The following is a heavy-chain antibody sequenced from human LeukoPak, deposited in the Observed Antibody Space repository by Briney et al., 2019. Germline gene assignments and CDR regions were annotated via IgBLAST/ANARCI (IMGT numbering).Heavy chain of an antibody. CDR1: GFTFDDYA. D-gene: IGHD3-10*01. Sequence: PGGSLRLSCAASGFTFDDYAMHWVRQAPGKGLEWVSGISWNSGSIGYADSVKGRFTISRDNAKNSLYLQMNSLRAEDTALYHCARIEGAILWFGESLAGAFDIWGQGTMVTVSS. J-gene: IGHJ3*02. CDR3: ARIEGAILWFGESLAGAFDI. CDR2: ISWNSGSI. V-gene: IGHV3-9*01.